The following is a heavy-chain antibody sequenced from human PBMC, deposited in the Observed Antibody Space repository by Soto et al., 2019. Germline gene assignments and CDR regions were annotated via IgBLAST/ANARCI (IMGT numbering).Heavy chain of an antibody. J-gene: IGHJ5*02. CDR3: ARQVDYYDSSGYYPNWFDP. V-gene: IGHV5-51*01. CDR2: IYPGDSDT. D-gene: IGHD3-22*01. CDR1: GYSFTSYW. Sequence: PGESLKISCKGSGYSFTSYWNGWVRQMPGKGLEWMGIIYPGDSDTRYSPSFQGQVTISADKSISTAYLQWSSLKASDTAMYYCARQVDYYDSSGYYPNWFDPWGQGTLVTVSS.